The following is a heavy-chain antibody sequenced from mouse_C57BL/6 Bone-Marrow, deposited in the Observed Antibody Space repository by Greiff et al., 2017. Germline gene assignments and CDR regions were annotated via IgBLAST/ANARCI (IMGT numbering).Heavy chain of an antibody. CDR1: GYTFTSYW. CDR3: ARKGWLPYAMDD. Sequence: QVQLQQPGAELVRPASSVQLSCQASGYTFTSYWMDWVKQRPGQGLEWIGNIYPSDRETHYNQKFTDKARLPVDKSSSRAYMQLSRLTSEDSAVYYCARKGWLPYAMDDWGQGTSVTVSS. J-gene: IGHJ4*01. D-gene: IGHD2-3*01. V-gene: IGHV1-61*01. CDR2: IYPSDRET.